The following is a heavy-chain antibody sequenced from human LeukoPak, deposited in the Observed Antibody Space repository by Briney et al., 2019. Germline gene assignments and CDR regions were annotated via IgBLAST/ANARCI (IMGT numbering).Heavy chain of an antibody. D-gene: IGHD3-16*01. V-gene: IGHV3-30*18. J-gene: IGHJ4*02. Sequence: GGSLRLSCAASGFTFSSYGMHWVRQAPGKGLEWVAVISCDGSNKYYADSVKGRFTISRDNSKNTLYLQMNSLRAEDTAVYYCAKDGGEYWGQGTLVTVSS. CDR1: GFTFSSYG. CDR2: ISCDGSNK. CDR3: AKDGGEY.